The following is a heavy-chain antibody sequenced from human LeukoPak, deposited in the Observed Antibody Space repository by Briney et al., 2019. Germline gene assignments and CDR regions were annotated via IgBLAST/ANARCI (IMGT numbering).Heavy chain of an antibody. CDR3: ARDMYYYDSSGYYHNPFDY. D-gene: IGHD3-22*01. J-gene: IGHJ4*02. Sequence: PGGSLRLSCAASGFTFSSYAMHWVRQAPGKGLEWVAVISYDGSNKYYADSVKGRFTISRDNSKNTLYLQMNSLRAEDTAVYYCARDMYYYDSSGYYHNPFDYWGQGTLVTVSS. CDR1: GFTFSSYA. V-gene: IGHV3-30*19. CDR2: ISYDGSNK.